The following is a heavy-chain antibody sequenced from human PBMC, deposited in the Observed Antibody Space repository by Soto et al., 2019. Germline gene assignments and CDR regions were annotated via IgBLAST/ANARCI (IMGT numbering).Heavy chain of an antibody. CDR3: ARKSSSSSWFDP. V-gene: IGHV1-18*01. CDR1: GYTFFTYG. D-gene: IGHD6-6*01. CDR2: ISTYDGNT. Sequence: QVQLVQSGAEVKKPGASVKVSCKASGYTFFTYGITWVRQAPGQGLEWMGWISTYDGNTAYAQKLQGRVTMTTDTSTRTAYMELRSLRSDDTAVYYCARKSSSSSWFDPWGQGTLVTVSS. J-gene: IGHJ5*02.